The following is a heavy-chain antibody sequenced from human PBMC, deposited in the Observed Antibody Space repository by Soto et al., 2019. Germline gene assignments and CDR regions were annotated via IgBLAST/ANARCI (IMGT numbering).Heavy chain of an antibody. CDR2: IKRKSNGGTT. D-gene: IGHD5-12*01. CDR3: ARWEYGAYDYGAFDI. V-gene: IGHV3-15*05. Sequence: GGSLRLSCVASGFPFTNAWMTWVRQTPRKGLEWLGLIKRKSNGGTTDYAAPVNGRFTISRDDPKNTVYLQMDSLRNDDTAIYYCARWEYGAYDYGAFDIWGQGTVVTVSS. CDR1: GFPFTNAW. J-gene: IGHJ3*02.